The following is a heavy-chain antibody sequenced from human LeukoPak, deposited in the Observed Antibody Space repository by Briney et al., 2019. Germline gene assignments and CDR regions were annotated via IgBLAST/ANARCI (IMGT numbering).Heavy chain of an antibody. CDR2: INPNSGGT. V-gene: IGHV1-2*02. CDR3: ARVYNIADHFDY. CDR1: GYTFTGYY. D-gene: IGHD6-13*01. J-gene: IGHJ4*02. Sequence: ASVKVSCKASGYTFTGYYMHWVRQAPGQGLESMGWINPNSGGTNYAQKFQGRVTMTRDTSISTAYMELSRLRSDDTAVYYCARVYNIADHFDYWGQGTLVTVSS.